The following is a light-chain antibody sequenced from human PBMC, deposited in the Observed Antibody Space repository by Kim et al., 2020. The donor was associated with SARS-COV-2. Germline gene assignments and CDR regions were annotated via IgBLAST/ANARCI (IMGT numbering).Light chain of an antibody. V-gene: IGLV1-44*01. J-gene: IGLJ3*02. CDR2: SNT. Sequence: QSVLTQPPSASGTPGQRVTISCSGSRSNIGLNTVNWYQQLPGTAPKLLMYSNTQRPSGVPDRFSGSKSGTSASLAISGLQSEDEADYYCASWDDSLNDPVFGGGTKLTVL. CDR3: ASWDDSLNDPV. CDR1: RSNIGLNT.